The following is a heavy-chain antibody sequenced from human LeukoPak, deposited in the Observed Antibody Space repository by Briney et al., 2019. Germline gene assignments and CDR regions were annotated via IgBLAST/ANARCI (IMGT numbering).Heavy chain of an antibody. CDR1: GFTFSSYG. J-gene: IGHJ4*02. D-gene: IGHD5-12*01. CDR3: ARGALVATIVDYFDY. V-gene: IGHV3-33*01. CDR2: IWYDGSNK. Sequence: GGSLRLSCAASGFTFSSYGMHWVRQAPGKGLEWVAVIWYDGSNKYYADSVKGRFTISRDNSKNTLYLQMGSLRAEDMAVYYCARGALVATIVDYFDYWGQGTLVTVSS.